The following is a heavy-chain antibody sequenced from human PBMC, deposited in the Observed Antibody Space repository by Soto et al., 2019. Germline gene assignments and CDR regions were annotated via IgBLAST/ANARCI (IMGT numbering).Heavy chain of an antibody. J-gene: IGHJ6*02. Sequence: ASVKVSCKASGYTFTGYYMHWVRQAPGQGLEWMGWINPNSGGTNYAQKFQGWVTMTRDTSISTAYMELSRLRSEDTAVYYCARGSPYYDFWSGYPRTLYYYYGMDVWGQGTTVTVSS. D-gene: IGHD3-3*01. CDR1: GYTFTGYY. CDR3: ARGSPYYDFWSGYPRTLYYYYGMDV. CDR2: INPNSGGT. V-gene: IGHV1-2*04.